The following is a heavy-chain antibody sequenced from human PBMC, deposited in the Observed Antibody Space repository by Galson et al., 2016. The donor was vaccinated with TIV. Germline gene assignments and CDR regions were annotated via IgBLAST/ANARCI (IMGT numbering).Heavy chain of an antibody. CDR3: ARSDAISGYYYQFDY. V-gene: IGHV1-3*01. J-gene: IGHJ4*01. D-gene: IGHD5-12*01. CDR2: VNVGTGDT. CDR1: GYTFENYA. Sequence: SVKVSCKASGYTFENYAIQWVRQAPEQRLEWMAWVNVGTGDTRYSQKFQGAVTVTRDTSASTAYMELSGLTSEDTAVYYCARSDAISGYYYQFDYWGHGTLVTVSS.